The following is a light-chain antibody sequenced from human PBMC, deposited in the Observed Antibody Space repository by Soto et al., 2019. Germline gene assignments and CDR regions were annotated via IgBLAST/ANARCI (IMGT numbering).Light chain of an antibody. CDR1: QSISSW. CDR2: KAS. CDR3: QHYNSYSPWT. Sequence: DFQMTQSPSTLSASVGDRVAITCRASQSISSWLAWYQQKPGKAPKLLIYKASSLESGVPSRFSGSGSGTEFTLTISSLQPDDFATYYCQHYNSYSPWTFGQGTKVEIK. J-gene: IGKJ1*01. V-gene: IGKV1-5*03.